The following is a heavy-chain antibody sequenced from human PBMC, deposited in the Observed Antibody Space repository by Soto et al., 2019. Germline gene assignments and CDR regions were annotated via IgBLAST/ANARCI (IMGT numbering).Heavy chain of an antibody. CDR2: IYYSGST. J-gene: IGHJ5*02. CDR1: GGSISSGAYY. D-gene: IGHD3-3*01. Sequence: QVQLQESGPGLVKPSQTLSLTCTVSGGSISSGAYYWSWIRQHPGKGLEWIGYIYYSGSTYYNTSRKSRVAIAVDTSKNQFSLKLSSVTAADTAVYYCSRLRITIFGVVPEAWGQGTLVTVSS. V-gene: IGHV4-31*03. CDR3: SRLRITIFGVVPEA.